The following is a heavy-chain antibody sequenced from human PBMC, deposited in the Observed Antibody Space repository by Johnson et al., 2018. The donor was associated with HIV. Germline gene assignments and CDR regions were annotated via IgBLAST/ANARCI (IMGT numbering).Heavy chain of an antibody. Sequence: QLVESGGGLVQPGRSLRLSCAASGFTFDDYAMHWVRQAPGKGLEWVSGISWNSGSIGYADSVKGRFTISRDNAKNSLYLQMNSLRAEDTALYYCAKEKKTMGQGLGAFDIWGQGTMVTVSS. CDR1: GFTFDDYA. D-gene: IGHD3-10*01. V-gene: IGHV3-9*01. J-gene: IGHJ3*02. CDR3: AKEKKTMGQGLGAFDI. CDR2: ISWNSGSI.